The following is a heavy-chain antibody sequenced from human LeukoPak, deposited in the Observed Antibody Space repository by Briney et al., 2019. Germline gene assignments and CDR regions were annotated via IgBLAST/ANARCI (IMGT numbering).Heavy chain of an antibody. CDR3: AKGFYSCDH. D-gene: IGHD3-3*01. J-gene: IGHJ4*02. CDR1: TFTFSRYA. Sequence: LSGGSLRLSCAASTFTFSRYAMAWVRQAPGKGLEWVSAISPTGASSYYADSVKGRFTIPRDNSKNTLYLQMNSLRTEDTAVYYCAKGFYSCDHWGQGTLVTVSS. CDR2: ISPTGASS. V-gene: IGHV3-23*01.